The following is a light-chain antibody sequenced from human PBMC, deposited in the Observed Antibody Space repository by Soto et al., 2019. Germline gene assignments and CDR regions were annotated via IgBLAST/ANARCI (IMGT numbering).Light chain of an antibody. CDR3: QQYYTWPIT. CDR1: QGVSRK. CDR2: GAS. V-gene: IGKV3-15*01. J-gene: IGKJ4*01. Sequence: EIVMTQSPATLSVAPGERVTFSCRASQGVSRKLAWYQHKPGHAPRLLISGASTGPTGIPDRFSGSGSGTEFTLTISSLQSEDCAIYYCQQYYTWPITFGGGTKVEIK.